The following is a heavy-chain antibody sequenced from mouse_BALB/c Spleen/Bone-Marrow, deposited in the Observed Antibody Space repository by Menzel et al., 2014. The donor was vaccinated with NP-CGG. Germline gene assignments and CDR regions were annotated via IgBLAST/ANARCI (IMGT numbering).Heavy chain of an antibody. CDR3: AREGGLRRGDYYAMDY. CDR2: INPHNDGT. CDR1: GYTFTAYV. J-gene: IGHJ4*01. Sequence: EVKLVESGPELVKPGASVKMSCKASGYTFTAYVMHWVQQKPGQGLEWIGYINPHNDGTKYNEKFKGKATLTSDKSSSTAYMELSSLTSEDSAVYYCAREGGLRRGDYYAMDYWGQGTSVTVSS. D-gene: IGHD2-4*01. V-gene: IGHV1-14*01.